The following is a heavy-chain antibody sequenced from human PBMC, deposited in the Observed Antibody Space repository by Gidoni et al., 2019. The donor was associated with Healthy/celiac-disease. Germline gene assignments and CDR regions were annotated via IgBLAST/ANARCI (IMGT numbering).Heavy chain of an antibody. Sequence: QVQLVQSGAEVKKPGASVKVSCKASGYTFPSHYMHWVRQAPGPGLEWMGIINPSGGSTSYAQKFQGRVTMTRDTSTSTVYMELSSLRSEDTAVYYCARGRIGTTTKNRIYYYYYYYMDVWGKGTTVTVSS. CDR3: ARGRIGTTTKNRIYYYYYYYMDV. J-gene: IGHJ6*03. CDR2: INPSGGST. CDR1: GYTFPSHY. V-gene: IGHV1-46*01. D-gene: IGHD1-1*01.